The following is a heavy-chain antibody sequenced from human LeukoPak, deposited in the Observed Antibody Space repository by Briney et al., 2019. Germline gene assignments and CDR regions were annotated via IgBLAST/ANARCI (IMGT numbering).Heavy chain of an antibody. CDR2: IIPILGIA. Sequence: SVKVSCKASGGTFSSYAISWVRQAPGQGLEWMGRIIPILGIANYAQKFQGRVTITADKSTSTAYMKLSSLRSEDTAVYYCARVRGYYGSGSYYNEGHLNYWGQGTLVTVSS. V-gene: IGHV1-69*04. J-gene: IGHJ4*02. CDR3: ARVRGYYGSGSYYNEGHLNY. D-gene: IGHD3-10*01. CDR1: GGTFSSYA.